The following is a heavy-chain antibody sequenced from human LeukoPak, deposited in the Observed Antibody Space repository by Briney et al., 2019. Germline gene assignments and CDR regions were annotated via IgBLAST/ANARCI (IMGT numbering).Heavy chain of an antibody. J-gene: IGHJ4*02. CDR1: GFTFSSYS. V-gene: IGHV3-21*01. CDR2: ISSSSSYI. Sequence: GSLRLSCAASGFTFSSYSMNWVRQAPGKGPEWVSSISSSSSYIYYADSVKGRFTISRDNAKNSLYLQMNSLRAEDTAVYYCARDKDFLFDYWGQGTLVTVSS. CDR3: ARDKDFLFDY. D-gene: IGHD3-3*01.